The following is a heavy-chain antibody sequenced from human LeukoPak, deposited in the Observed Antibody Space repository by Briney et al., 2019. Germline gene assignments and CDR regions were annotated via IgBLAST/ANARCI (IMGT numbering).Heavy chain of an antibody. Sequence: ASVKVSCKASGYTFTSYDINWVRQAPGQGLEWMGWISAYNGNTNYAQKLQGRVTMTTDTSTSTAYMELRSLRSDDTAVYYCARCPPRYYGMDVWGQGTTVTVSS. CDR3: ARCPPRYYGMDV. J-gene: IGHJ6*02. V-gene: IGHV1-18*01. CDR2: ISAYNGNT. CDR1: GYTFTSYD.